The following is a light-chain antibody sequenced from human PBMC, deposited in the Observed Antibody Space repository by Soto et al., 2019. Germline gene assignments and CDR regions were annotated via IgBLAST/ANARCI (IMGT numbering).Light chain of an antibody. J-gene: IGKJ5*01. CDR1: QSVINY. CDR3: QQCGRSPIT. V-gene: IGKV3-11*01. CDR2: DTS. Sequence: LTQSIATLSSSPGERATLSCRAIQSVINYLAWYQQKPGQAPRLLIYDTSNRATGIPARFSGSGSGTDFTLIIISLEPEDFAVYYCQQCGRSPITFGQGTLVE.